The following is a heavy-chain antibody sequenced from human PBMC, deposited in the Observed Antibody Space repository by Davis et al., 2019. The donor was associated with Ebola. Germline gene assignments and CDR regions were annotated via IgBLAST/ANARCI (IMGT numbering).Heavy chain of an antibody. D-gene: IGHD2-15*01. V-gene: IGHV1/OR15-2*02. CDR1: GYTFTSYY. Sequence: ASVKVSCKASGYTFTSYYMHWVRQAPGQGLEWMGGAITYFTSAHYAQKFQGRVTMTTDTSTSTAYMELRSLRSDDTAVYYCARLLEGYCSGGSCYPRLYYYYGMDVWGKGTTVTVSS. J-gene: IGHJ6*04. CDR2: AITYFTSA. CDR3: ARLLEGYCSGGSCYPRLYYYYGMDV.